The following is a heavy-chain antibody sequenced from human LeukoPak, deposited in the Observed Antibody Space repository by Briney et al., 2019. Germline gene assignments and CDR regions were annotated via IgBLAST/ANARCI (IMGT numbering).Heavy chain of an antibody. V-gene: IGHV3-48*03. Sequence: GGSLRLSCAASGFTFSSYEMNWVRQAPGKGLEWVSYISSSGSTIYYADSVKGRFTISRDNAKNSLYLQMNSLRAEDTAVYYCARDPLPYYDILTGYYYYYYMDVWGKGTTVTISS. CDR2: ISSSGSTI. D-gene: IGHD3-9*01. CDR1: GFTFSSYE. J-gene: IGHJ6*03. CDR3: ARDPLPYYDILTGYYYYYYMDV.